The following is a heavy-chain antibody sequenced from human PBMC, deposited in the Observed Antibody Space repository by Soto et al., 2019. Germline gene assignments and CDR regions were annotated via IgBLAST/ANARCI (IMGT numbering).Heavy chain of an antibody. V-gene: IGHV4-4*02. Sequence: SETLSLTCAVSGGSISSSNWWSWVRQPPGKGLEWIGEIYHSGSTYYADSVKGRFTISRDNSKNTLYLQMNSLRAEDTAVYYCAKDHGYLRTLYYYYGMDVWGQGTTVTVSS. CDR1: GGSISSSNW. D-gene: IGHD4-17*01. CDR2: IYHSGST. J-gene: IGHJ6*02. CDR3: AKDHGYLRTLYYYYGMDV.